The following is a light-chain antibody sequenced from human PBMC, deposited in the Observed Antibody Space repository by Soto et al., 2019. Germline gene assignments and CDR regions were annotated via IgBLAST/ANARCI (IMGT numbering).Light chain of an antibody. J-gene: IGKJ2*01. Sequence: EIVLTQSPATLSLSPGERATLSCRASQSISSYLAWYQQKPGQPPRLLIYGASNRATGIPARFSGSGSGTDFPLPIGSLEPEDFAVYYCQLRSNWLFTFGQGTQLEIK. CDR2: GAS. CDR3: QLRSNWLFT. V-gene: IGKV3-11*01. CDR1: QSISSY.